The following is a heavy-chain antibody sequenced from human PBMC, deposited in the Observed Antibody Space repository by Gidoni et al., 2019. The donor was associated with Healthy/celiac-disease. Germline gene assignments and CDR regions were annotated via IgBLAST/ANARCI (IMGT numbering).Heavy chain of an antibody. V-gene: IGHV1-24*01. CDR2: VDPEDGET. CDR3: ATMYSSSAWDYFDY. D-gene: IGHD6-6*01. Sequence: QWMGGVDPEDGETIYAQKFQGRVTMTEDTSTDTAYMELSSLRSEDTAVYYCATMYSSSAWDYFDYWGQGTLVTVSS. J-gene: IGHJ4*02.